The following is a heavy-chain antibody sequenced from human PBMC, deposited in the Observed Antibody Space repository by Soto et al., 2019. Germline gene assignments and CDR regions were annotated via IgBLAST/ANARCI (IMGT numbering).Heavy chain of an antibody. CDR1: GFTFSSYG. CDR2: ISYDGSHK. D-gene: IGHD2-15*01. CDR3: AAHEEVVAATPVDY. J-gene: IGHJ4*02. Sequence: GGSLRLSCAASGFTFSSYGMHWVRQAPGKGLEWVAVISYDGSHKYYADSVKGRFTISRDNSKNTLYLQMNSLRAEDTAVYYRAAHEEVVAATPVDYWGQGTLVTVSS. V-gene: IGHV3-30*03.